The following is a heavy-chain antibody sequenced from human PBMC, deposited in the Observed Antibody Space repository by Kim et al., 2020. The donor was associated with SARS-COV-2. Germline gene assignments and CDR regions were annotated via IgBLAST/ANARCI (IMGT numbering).Heavy chain of an antibody. V-gene: IGHV4-4*02. D-gene: IGHD2-15*01. Sequence: SETLSLTCAVSGGSISSSNWWSWVRQPPGKGLEWIGEIYHSGSTNYNPSLKSRVTISVDKSKNQFSLKLSSVTAADTAVYYCARQCYCSGGSCYGGAWFDPWGQGTLVTVSS. J-gene: IGHJ5*02. CDR3: ARQCYCSGGSCYGGAWFDP. CDR1: GGSISSSNW. CDR2: IYHSGST.